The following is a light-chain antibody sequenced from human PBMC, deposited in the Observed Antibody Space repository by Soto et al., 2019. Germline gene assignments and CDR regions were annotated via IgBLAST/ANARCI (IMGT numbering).Light chain of an antibody. Sequence: IVLTQSPGTLSLSPGERATLSCRASQSVSSRHLAWYQQKPDQAPRLLIYAASSRATGIPDRFSGAGSGTDFSLTISRLQPEDFAVYYCVQYESPALYTFGQGTKLYIK. CDR1: QSVSSRH. J-gene: IGKJ2*01. V-gene: IGKV3-20*01. CDR2: AAS. CDR3: VQYESPALYT.